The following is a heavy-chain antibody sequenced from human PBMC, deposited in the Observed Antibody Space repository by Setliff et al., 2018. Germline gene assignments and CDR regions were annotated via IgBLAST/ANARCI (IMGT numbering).Heavy chain of an antibody. CDR3: ARGVVRGVIRFDY. CDR1: GGSISSGGYY. V-gene: IGHV4-31*03. Sequence: KPSETLSLTCTVSGGSISSGGYYWSWIRQHPGKGLEWIGYIYYSGSTYYNPSLKSRVTISVDTSKNQFSLKLSSVTAADTAVYYCARGVVRGVIRFDYWGQGTLVTVSS. J-gene: IGHJ4*02. D-gene: IGHD3-10*01. CDR2: IYYSGST.